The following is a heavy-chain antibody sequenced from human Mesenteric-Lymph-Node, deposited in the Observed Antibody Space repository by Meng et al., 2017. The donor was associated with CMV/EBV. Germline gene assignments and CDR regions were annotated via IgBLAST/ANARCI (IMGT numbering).Heavy chain of an antibody. CDR2: IKLDGSQK. J-gene: IGHJ3*01. Sequence: GESLKISCAASGFTFSSYWMRWVRQAPGKGLEWVADIKLDGSQKYYVDSVKGRFTISRDNAKNSLYLQMNSLRAEDTAVYYCARLYTTTFGHAFDFWGQGTMVT. D-gene: IGHD2-2*02. CDR1: GFTFSSYW. CDR3: ARLYTTTFGHAFDF. V-gene: IGHV3-7*01.